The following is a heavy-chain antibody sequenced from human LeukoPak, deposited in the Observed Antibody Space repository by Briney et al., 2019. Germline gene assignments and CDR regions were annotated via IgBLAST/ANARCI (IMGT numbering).Heavy chain of an antibody. CDR2: ISGSAGSA. V-gene: IGHV3-23*01. D-gene: IGHD4-17*01. Sequence: GGSLRLSCAASGFTFSSYGMSWVRQAPGKGLEWVSGISGSAGSAYYADSVKGRFTISRDNSKNTLNLQMNSLRAEDTAVYYCAKTFGDYGYFDYWGQGTLVTVSS. J-gene: IGHJ4*02. CDR1: GFTFSSYG. CDR3: AKTFGDYGYFDY.